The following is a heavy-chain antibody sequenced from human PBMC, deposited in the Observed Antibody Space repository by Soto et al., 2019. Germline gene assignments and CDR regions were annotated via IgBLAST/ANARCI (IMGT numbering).Heavy chain of an antibody. CDR3: ARDPSIYSSV. Sequence: PGGSLRLSCAASGFTFSSYSMNWVRQAPGKGLEWVSYISSSSSTIYYADSVKGQFTISRDNAKNSLYLQMNSLRAEDTAVYYCARDPSIYSSVWGQGTLVTVSS. CDR1: GFTFSSYS. CDR2: ISSSSSTI. J-gene: IGHJ4*02. D-gene: IGHD6-19*01. V-gene: IGHV3-48*01.